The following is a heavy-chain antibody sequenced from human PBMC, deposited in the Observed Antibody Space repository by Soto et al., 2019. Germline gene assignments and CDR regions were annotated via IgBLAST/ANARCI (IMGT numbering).Heavy chain of an antibody. J-gene: IGHJ6*02. CDR2: IIPISGTA. Sequence: QVQLVQSGAEVKKPGSSVKVSCKASGGTFSSYAISWVRQAPGQGLEWMGGIIPISGTANYAQKFQGRVTNTADESTSTAYMELSSLRSEDTAVYYCARSQGSSTSLEIYYYYYYGMDVWVQGTTVTVSS. CDR3: ARSQGSSTSLEIYYYYYYGMDV. V-gene: IGHV1-69*01. D-gene: IGHD2-2*01. CDR1: GGTFSSYA.